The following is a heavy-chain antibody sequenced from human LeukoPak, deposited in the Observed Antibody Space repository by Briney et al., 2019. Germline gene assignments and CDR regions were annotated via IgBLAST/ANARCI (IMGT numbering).Heavy chain of an antibody. V-gene: IGHV4-4*07. D-gene: IGHD5-18*01. CDR2: IYSSGTT. Sequence: SETLSLTCTVSGGSIRSYNWHWIRQPAGKGLEWIGRIYSSGTTNYNASLMSRVTMSLDKSKSQFFLNLTPVTAADTAVYYCARERVDIAMGFDYWGQGSLVIVSS. CDR3: ARERVDIAMGFDY. J-gene: IGHJ4*02. CDR1: GGSIRSYN.